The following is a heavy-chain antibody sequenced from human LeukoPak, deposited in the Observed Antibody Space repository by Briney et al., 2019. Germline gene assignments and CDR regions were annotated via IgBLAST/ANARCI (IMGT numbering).Heavy chain of an antibody. CDR3: AKEGFDP. Sequence: GKSLRLSCAASGFTFSSYAMHWVRQAPGKGLEWVAFIRYGGSDEHYADSVKGRFTISRDISKNTVYLQMNSLRIEDTAVYYCAKEGFDPWGQGTLVTVSS. CDR1: GFTFSSYA. V-gene: IGHV3-30*02. CDR2: IRYGGSDE. J-gene: IGHJ5*02.